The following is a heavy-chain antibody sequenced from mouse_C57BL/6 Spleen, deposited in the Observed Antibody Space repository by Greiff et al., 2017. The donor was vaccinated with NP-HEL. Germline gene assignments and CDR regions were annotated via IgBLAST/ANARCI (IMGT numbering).Heavy chain of an antibody. V-gene: IGHV14-4*01. D-gene: IGHD1-1*02. CDR1: GFNIKDDY. CDR2: IDPENGDT. J-gene: IGHJ4*01. CDR3: TTHGPGGSDPEDAMDY. Sequence: EVQLQQSGAELVRPGASVKLSCTASGFNIKDDYMHWVKQRPEQGLEWIGWIDPENGDTEYASKFQGKATITADTSSNTAYLQLSSLTSEDTAVYYCTTHGPGGSDPEDAMDYWGQGTSVTVSS.